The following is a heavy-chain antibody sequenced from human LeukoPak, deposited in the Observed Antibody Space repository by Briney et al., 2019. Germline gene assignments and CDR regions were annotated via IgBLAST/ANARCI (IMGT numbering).Heavy chain of an antibody. V-gene: IGHV3-23*01. Sequence: TGGSLRLSCAASGFTFSSYTMCWVRQAPGKGLEWVSTITTSDGNTYYADSVWGRFTLSRDNSKNTLFLQMNSRRAEDTAVYYCAKDGGLWVSAHWGDSWGRGPLVTVSS. CDR2: ITTSDGNT. J-gene: IGHJ4*02. CDR1: GFTFSSYT. CDR3: AKDGGLWVSAHWGDS. D-gene: IGHD7-27*01.